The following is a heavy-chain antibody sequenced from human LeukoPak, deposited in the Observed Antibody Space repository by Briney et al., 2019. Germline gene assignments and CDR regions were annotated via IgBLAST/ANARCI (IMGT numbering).Heavy chain of an antibody. J-gene: IGHJ5*02. V-gene: IGHV4-4*07. Sequence: SETLSLICNVSGVSISSHYWTWIRQPAGKGLEWIGRVYSSGITAYNPSLQSRVSMSVDTSKNQFFLNLASVTTADTALYYCAREYPSGRRRELKNWLDQWGQGILVTVSS. CDR1: GVSISSHY. CDR2: VYSSGIT. D-gene: IGHD2-2*02. CDR3: AREYPSGRRRELKNWLDQ.